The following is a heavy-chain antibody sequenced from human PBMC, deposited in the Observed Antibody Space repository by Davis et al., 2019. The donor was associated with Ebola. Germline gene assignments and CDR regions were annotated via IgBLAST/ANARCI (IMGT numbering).Heavy chain of an antibody. V-gene: IGHV1-18*01. J-gene: IGHJ4*02. CDR3: ARGLGSSSWYDLGDY. CDR1: GYTFTSYG. CDR2: ISAYNGNT. D-gene: IGHD6-13*01. Sequence: ASVKVSCKASGYTFTSYGISWVRQASGQGLEWMGWISAYNGNTNYAQKLQGRVTMTTDTSTSTAYMELRSLRSDDTAVYYCARGLGSSSWYDLGDYWGQGTLVTVSS.